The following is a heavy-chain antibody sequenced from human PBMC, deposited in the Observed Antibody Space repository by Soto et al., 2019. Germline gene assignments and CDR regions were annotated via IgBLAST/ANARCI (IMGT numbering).Heavy chain of an antibody. CDR2: IHYRGDT. D-gene: IGHD3-9*01. CDR1: GASISTNHHN. CDR3: ARLPTGYPNWFDP. Sequence: QVQLQGSGPGLVRPSETLSLTCTVSGASISTNHHNWAWVRQPPGKGLEWMGNIHYRGDTYFNPSLVSRLSMSVDTSKNQFSLKLTSVTAADTAVYYCARLPTGYPNWFDPWGQGTLVTVSS. V-gene: IGHV4-39*01. J-gene: IGHJ5*02.